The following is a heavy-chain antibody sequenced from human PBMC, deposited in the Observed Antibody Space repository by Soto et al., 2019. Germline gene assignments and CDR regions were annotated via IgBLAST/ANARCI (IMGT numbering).Heavy chain of an antibody. D-gene: IGHD2-15*01. CDR2: INWKSNSI. J-gene: IGHJ6*03. V-gene: IGHV3-9*01. Sequence: EVQLVESGGGLVQPGRSLRLSCAASGFTFDDYAMHWVRQAPGKGLEWVSGINWKSNSIGYADSVKGRFTISRDNAKKSLFLQMNSLRPEDTALYYCVKDGSGSHYYMEVWGKGTTVTVSS. CDR1: GFTFDDYA. CDR3: VKDGSGSHYYMEV.